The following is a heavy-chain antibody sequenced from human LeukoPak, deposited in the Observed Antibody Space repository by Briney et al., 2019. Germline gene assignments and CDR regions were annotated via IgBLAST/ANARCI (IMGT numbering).Heavy chain of an antibody. CDR3: GRDNNYKVDV. D-gene: IGHD4-11*01. CDR2: IKSDGSIT. CDR1: GFIFSKYW. Sequence: QPGGSLTLPCAASGFIFSKYWMLCVRQAPGKGLVWVSNIKSDGSITNYADSVKGRFTISRDNAKNILYLQMNSLRAEDTAVYYCGRDNNYKVDVWGKGTTVTVSS. J-gene: IGHJ6*04. V-gene: IGHV3-74*01.